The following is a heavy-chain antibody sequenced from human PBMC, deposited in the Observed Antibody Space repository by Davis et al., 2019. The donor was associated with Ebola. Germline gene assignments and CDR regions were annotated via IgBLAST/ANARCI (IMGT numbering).Heavy chain of an antibody. V-gene: IGHV4-34*01. D-gene: IGHD3-9*01. CDR2: INHSGST. J-gene: IGHJ6*02. CDR3: ARGDFDWLRVGMDV. CDR1: GGSFSGYY. Sequence: SETLSLTCAVYGGSFSGYYWSWIRQPPGKGLEWIGEINHSGSTNYNPSLKSRVTISVDTSKNQFSLKLSSVTAAETAVYYCARGDFDWLRVGMDVWGQGTTVTVSS.